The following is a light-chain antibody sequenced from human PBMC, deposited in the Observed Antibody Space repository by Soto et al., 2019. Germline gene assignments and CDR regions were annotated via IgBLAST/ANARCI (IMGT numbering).Light chain of an antibody. Sequence: EIVMTQFPATLSKSPGESATFSCRASQSISTKLVWYQQRPGQAPRLLMYGASTGATGIPARFSGSGSGTEFTLTISSLQSEDFAVYYCQQYSSWVWTFGQGTRVEIK. CDR3: QQYSSWVWT. CDR2: GAS. CDR1: QSISTK. V-gene: IGKV3-15*01. J-gene: IGKJ1*01.